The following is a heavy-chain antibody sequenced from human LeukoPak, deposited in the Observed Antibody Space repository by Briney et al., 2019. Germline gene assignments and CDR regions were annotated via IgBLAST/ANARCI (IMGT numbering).Heavy chain of an antibody. CDR2: IKQDESEK. V-gene: IGHV3-7*01. CDR3: ARYPNRNYYYYMDV. J-gene: IGHJ6*03. D-gene: IGHD4/OR15-4a*01. CDR1: GFTISSYW. Sequence: GSLRLSCAASGFTISSYWMSWVRQAPGKGLEWVANIKQDESEKYYVDSVKGRFTISRDNAKNSLYLQMNSLRAEDTAVYYCARYPNRNYYYYMDVWGKGTKVTVSS.